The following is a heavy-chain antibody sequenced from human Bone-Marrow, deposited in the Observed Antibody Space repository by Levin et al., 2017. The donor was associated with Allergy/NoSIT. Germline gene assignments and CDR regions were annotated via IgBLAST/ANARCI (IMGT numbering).Heavy chain of an antibody. D-gene: IGHD1-7*01. CDR3: ARDGDCCNYQVIYYMDV. CDR2: IWYDGSNK. J-gene: IGHJ6*03. CDR1: GFTFSSYG. Sequence: GGSLRLSCAASGFTFSSYGMHWVRQAPGKGLEWVAVIWYDGSNKYYADSVKGRFTISRDNSKNTLYLQMNRLRAEDSAVYYCARDGDCCNYQVIYYMDVWGKGTTVTVSS. V-gene: IGHV3-33*01.